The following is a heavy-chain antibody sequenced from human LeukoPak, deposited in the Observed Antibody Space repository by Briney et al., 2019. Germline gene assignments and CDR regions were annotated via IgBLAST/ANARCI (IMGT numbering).Heavy chain of an antibody. CDR3: AKGWTSIKYDS. J-gene: IGHJ4*02. V-gene: IGHV3-23*01. D-gene: IGHD3/OR15-3a*01. CDR1: GFTFATYA. Sequence: PGGSRRLSWAAAGFTFATYAMGWVRQAPGKGLEWVSAISGGVGSTLHADSRKRRFTLSRDNSKNTLYLQMNGLKAEDTAVYYCAKGWTSIKYDSWGQGPLVTVSS. CDR2: ISGGVGST.